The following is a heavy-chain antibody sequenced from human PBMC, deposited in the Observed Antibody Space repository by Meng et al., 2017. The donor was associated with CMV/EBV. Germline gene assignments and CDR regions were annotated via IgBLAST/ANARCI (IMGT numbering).Heavy chain of an antibody. J-gene: IGHJ4*02. D-gene: IGHD3-10*01. Sequence: GGSLRLSCAASGFTFSNYWMHWVRQAPGKGLVWVSRINSDGSSTSYADSVKGRFTISRDNSKNTLYLQMNSLRAEDTAVYYCAKDSVVFRYGSGSYPYFDYWGQGTLVTVSS. CDR2: INSDGSST. V-gene: IGHV3-74*01. CDR1: GFTFSNYW. CDR3: AKDSVVFRYGSGSYPYFDY.